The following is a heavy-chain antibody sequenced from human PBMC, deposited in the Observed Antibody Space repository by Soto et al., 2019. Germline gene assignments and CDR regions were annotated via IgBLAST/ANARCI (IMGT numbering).Heavy chain of an antibody. Sequence: QLQLQESGPGLVKPSETLSLTCTVSGGSIRSSSYYWGWIRQPPGKGLEWIGGIYYSGSTYYNPSLKSRATISVDRSKDQFSRRLCSVTAAATAVYYWARRYDFWSGYLAIYGMHVWGQGTTVTVSS. CDR2: IYYSGST. D-gene: IGHD3-3*01. V-gene: IGHV4-39*01. J-gene: IGHJ6*02. CDR3: ARRYDFWSGYLAIYGMHV. CDR1: GGSIRSSSYY.